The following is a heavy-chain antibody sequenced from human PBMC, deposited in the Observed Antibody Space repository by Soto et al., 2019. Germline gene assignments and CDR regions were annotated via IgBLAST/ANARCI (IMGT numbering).Heavy chain of an antibody. J-gene: IGHJ4*02. CDR1: GFPFSSFR. V-gene: IGHV3-21*02. CDR2: IGRVSTYI. Sequence: QLVESGGGLVKPGGSLRLSCVASGFPFSSFRLNWIRQAPGKGLEWVSSIGRVSTYIYYADSVRGRFTVSRDNAKNSVYLQMNGLTAEDSGIYYCARVTAGSGSYQIDLWGQGTLVTFSS. CDR3: ARVTAGSGSYQIDL. D-gene: IGHD3-10*01.